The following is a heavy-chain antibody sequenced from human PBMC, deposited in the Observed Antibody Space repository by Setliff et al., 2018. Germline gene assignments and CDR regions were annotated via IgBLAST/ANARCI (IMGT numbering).Heavy chain of an antibody. CDR3: ARPLGASYYFDY. J-gene: IGHJ4*02. V-gene: IGHV4-39*01. CDR1: GGSISSSSYY. Sequence: SETLSLTCTVSGGSISSSSYYWGWIRQPPGKGLEWIGSIYYSGSTYYNPSLKSRVTISVDTSKNQFSLKLSSVTAADTAVYYCARPLGASYYFDYWGLGTLVTVSS. CDR2: IYYSGST. D-gene: IGHD3-16*01.